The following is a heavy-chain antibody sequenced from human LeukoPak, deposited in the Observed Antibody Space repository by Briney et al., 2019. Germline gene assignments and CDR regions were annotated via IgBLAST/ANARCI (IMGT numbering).Heavy chain of an antibody. Sequence: GASVKVSCKASGGTFSSYAISWVRQAPGQGLEWMGGIIPIFGTANYAQKFQGRVTITTDESTSTAYMELSSLRSEDTAVYYCARSRITIFGVVTRSFDPWGQGPLVTVSS. V-gene: IGHV1-69*05. J-gene: IGHJ5*02. D-gene: IGHD3-3*01. CDR1: GGTFSSYA. CDR3: ARSRITIFGVVTRSFDP. CDR2: IIPIFGTA.